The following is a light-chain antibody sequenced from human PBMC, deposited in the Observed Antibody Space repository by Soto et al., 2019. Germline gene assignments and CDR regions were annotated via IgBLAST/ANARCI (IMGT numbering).Light chain of an antibody. CDR3: QQYGSSYTWT. Sequence: EIVLTQSPGTLSLSPMEIATLAFMASQSVSSSYLAWYQQKPGQAPRLLIYGASSRATGIPDRFSGSGSGTDFTLTISRLEPEDFAVYYCQQYGSSYTWTFGQGTKVDIK. CDR2: GAS. CDR1: QSVSSSY. V-gene: IGKV3-20*01. J-gene: IGKJ1*01.